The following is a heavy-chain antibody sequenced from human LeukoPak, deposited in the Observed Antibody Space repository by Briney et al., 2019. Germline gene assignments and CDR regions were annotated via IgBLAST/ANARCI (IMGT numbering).Heavy chain of an antibody. CDR3: ARGGWEERAFDI. D-gene: IGHD1-26*01. J-gene: IGHJ3*02. CDR1: GFTFSSYE. CDR2: ISSSGITI. V-gene: IGHV3-48*03. Sequence: GGSLRLSCAASGFTFSSYEMNWVRQAPGKGLEWVSYISSSGITIYYADSVKGRFTISRDNAKNSLYLQMNSLRAEDTAVYYCARGGWEERAFDIWGQGTMVTVSS.